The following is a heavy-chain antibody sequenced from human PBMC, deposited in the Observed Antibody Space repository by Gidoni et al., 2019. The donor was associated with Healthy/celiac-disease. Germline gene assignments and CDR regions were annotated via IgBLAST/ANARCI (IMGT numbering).Heavy chain of an antibody. D-gene: IGHD5-12*01. CDR2: IYYSGST. CDR1: GGSISSYY. J-gene: IGHJ5*02. CDR3: ARQAGGGGYGP. Sequence: QVQLQESGPGLVKPSETLSLTCTVSGGSISSYYWSWIRQPPGKGLEWIGYIYYSGSTNYNPSLKSRVTISVDTSKNQFSLKLSSVTAADTAVYYCARQAGGGGYGPWGQGTLVTVS. V-gene: IGHV4-59*08.